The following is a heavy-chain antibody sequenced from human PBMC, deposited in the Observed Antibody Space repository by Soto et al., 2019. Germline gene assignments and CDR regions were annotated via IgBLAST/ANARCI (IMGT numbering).Heavy chain of an antibody. CDR2: IKQDGSEK. J-gene: IGHJ6*02. CDR1: GFTFSSYW. Sequence: GGSLRLSCAASGFTFSSYWMSWVRQAPGKGLEWVANIKQDGSEKYYVDSVKGRFTISRDNAKNSLYLQMNSLRAEDTAVYYCARLHLQGNRSGRGYYYYGMDVWGQGTTVTVSS. CDR3: ARLHLQGNRSGRGYYYYGMDV. D-gene: IGHD1-1*01. V-gene: IGHV3-7*05.